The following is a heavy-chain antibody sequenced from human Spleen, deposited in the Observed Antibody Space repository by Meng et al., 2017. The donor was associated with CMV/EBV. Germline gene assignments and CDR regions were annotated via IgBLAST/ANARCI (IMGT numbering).Heavy chain of an antibody. D-gene: IGHD2-21*01. V-gene: IGHV3-11*01. CDR3: SRHGSEPLGCGGDCYSFGY. Sequence: GGSLRLSCAASGFTFSDYYMSWIRQAPGKGLEWVSYISSSGSTIYYADSVKGRFTISRDNAKNSLYLQMNSLETEDTAVYYCSRHGSEPLGCGGDCYSFGYWGQGTLVTVSS. J-gene: IGHJ4*02. CDR1: GFTFSDYY. CDR2: ISSSGSTI.